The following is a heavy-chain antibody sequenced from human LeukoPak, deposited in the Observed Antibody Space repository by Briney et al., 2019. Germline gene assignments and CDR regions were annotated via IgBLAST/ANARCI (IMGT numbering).Heavy chain of an antibody. CDR1: GYTFTSYA. D-gene: IGHD2-21*01. CDR2: INAGNGNT. V-gene: IGHV1-3*01. J-gene: IGHJ4*02. CDR3: ARGSRCGGDCLDY. Sequence: ASVKVSCKASGYTFTSYAMHWVRQAPGQRLEWMGWINAGNGNTKYSQKFQGRVTITRDTSASTAYMELSSLRSEDTAVYYCARGSRCGGDCLDYWGQGTLVTVSS.